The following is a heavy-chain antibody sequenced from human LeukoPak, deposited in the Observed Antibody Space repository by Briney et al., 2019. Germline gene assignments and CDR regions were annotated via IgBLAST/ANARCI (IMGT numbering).Heavy chain of an antibody. J-gene: IGHJ4*02. CDR2: INPNSGGT. CDR3: ALGMDYYDSSGYSIDY. V-gene: IGHV1-2*02. CDR1: GYTFTGYY. Sequence: ASVKVSCKASGYTFTGYYMHWVRQAPGQGLEWMGWINPNSGGTNYAQKFQGRVPMTRDTSISTAYMELSRLRSDDTAVYYCALGMDYYDSSGYSIDYWGQGTLVTVSS. D-gene: IGHD3-22*01.